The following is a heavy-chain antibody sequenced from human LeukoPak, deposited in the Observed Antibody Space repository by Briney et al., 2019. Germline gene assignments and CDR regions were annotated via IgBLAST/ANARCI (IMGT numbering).Heavy chain of an antibody. J-gene: IGHJ6*02. V-gene: IGHV1-69*04. Sequence: VASVKVSCRTSGGTFSSSAITWVRQAPGQGLEWMGRIIPALNITTYAQKSQGSVTITADTSTSTVYMELSSLRSEETAVYYCARDQGLTAPPPYGLDVWGQGTTVIVSS. CDR2: IIPALNIT. CDR3: ARDQGLTAPPPYGLDV. D-gene: IGHD5-18*01. CDR1: GGTFSSSA.